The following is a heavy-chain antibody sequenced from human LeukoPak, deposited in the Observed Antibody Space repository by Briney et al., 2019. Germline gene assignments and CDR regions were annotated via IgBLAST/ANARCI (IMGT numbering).Heavy chain of an antibody. J-gene: IGHJ4*02. Sequence: SVKVSCKASGGTFSSYAISWVRQAPGQGLEWMGGIIPIFGTANYAQKFQGRVTITTDESTSTAYMELSSLRSEDTAVYYCAKVLVLVSANRYYFDYWGQGTLVTVSS. V-gene: IGHV1-69*05. CDR1: GGTFSSYA. CDR2: IIPIFGTA. CDR3: AKVLVLVSANRYYFDY. D-gene: IGHD2-15*01.